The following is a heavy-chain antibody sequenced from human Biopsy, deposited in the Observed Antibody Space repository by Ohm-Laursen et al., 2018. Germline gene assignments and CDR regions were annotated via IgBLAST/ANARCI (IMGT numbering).Heavy chain of an antibody. CDR2: INPHSGTT. CDR3: AKGQDLRGGAEYFQH. V-gene: IGHV1-2*02. D-gene: IGHD2-15*01. CDR1: GYTFTGQY. Sequence: ASVKVSCKASGYTFTGQYLHWVRQVPGQGLEWMGWINPHSGTTKFAQDFQGRVTMTRDTSITTACMELRRLRSDGTAVYYCAKGQDLRGGAEYFQHWGQGALVTVSS. J-gene: IGHJ1*01.